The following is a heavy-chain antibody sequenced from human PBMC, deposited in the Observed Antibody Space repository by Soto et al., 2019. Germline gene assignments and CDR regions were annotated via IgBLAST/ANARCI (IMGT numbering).Heavy chain of an antibody. CDR3: AREVAAAGEGGFDY. J-gene: IGHJ4*02. CDR1: GGSISSYY. Sequence: QVQLQESGPGLVKPSETLSLTCTVSGGSISSYYWSWIRQPPGKGLEWIGYIYYSGSTNYNPSLKSRVTISVDTSKNQFSLKLSSVTAADTAVYYCAREVAAAGEGGFDYWGQGTLVTVSS. CDR2: IYYSGST. V-gene: IGHV4-59*01. D-gene: IGHD6-13*01.